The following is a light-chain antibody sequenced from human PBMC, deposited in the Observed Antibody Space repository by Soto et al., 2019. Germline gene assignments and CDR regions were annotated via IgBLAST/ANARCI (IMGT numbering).Light chain of an antibody. J-gene: IGKJ2*01. Sequence: EIVLTQSPGTLSLSPGERATLSCRASQSVSSSYLAWYQQKPGQAPRVLIHGASSRATGIPDRFSGSGSVTDVNLTISRLEPEDFAVYFCQQYGNPPPNAFGQGTKVEIK. V-gene: IGKV3-20*01. CDR1: QSVSSSY. CDR2: GAS. CDR3: QQYGNPPPNA.